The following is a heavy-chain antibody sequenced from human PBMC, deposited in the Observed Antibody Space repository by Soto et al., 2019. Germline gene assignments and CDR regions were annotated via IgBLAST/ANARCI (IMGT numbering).Heavy chain of an antibody. CDR3: AKDAPPYCSSTSCEMLGAFDI. V-gene: IGHV3-23*01. J-gene: IGHJ3*02. CDR2: ISGSGGST. D-gene: IGHD2-2*01. Sequence: GGSLRLSCAASGFTFSSYAMSWVRQAPGKGLEWVSAISGSGGSTYYADSVKGRFTISRDNSKNTLYLQMNSLRAEDTAVYYCAKDAPPYCSSTSCEMLGAFDIWGQGTMVTVSS. CDR1: GFTFSSYA.